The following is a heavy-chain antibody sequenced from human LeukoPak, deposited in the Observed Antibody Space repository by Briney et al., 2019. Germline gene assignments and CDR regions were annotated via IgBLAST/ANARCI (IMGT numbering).Heavy chain of an antibody. D-gene: IGHD2-15*01. CDR1: GYTFTGYY. J-gene: IGHJ3*02. V-gene: IGHV1-2*02. Sequence: GASVKVSCKASGYTFTGYYMHWVRQAPGQGLEWMGWINPNSGGTNYAQKFQGRVTMTRDTSISTAYMELSRLRSDDTAVYYCARERAAYCSGGSCYSDAFGIWGQGTMVTVSS. CDR2: INPNSGGT. CDR3: ARERAAYCSGGSCYSDAFGI.